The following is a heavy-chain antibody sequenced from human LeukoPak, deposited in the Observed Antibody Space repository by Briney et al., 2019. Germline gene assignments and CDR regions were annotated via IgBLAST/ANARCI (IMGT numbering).Heavy chain of an antibody. V-gene: IGHV3-23*01. J-gene: IGHJ5*02. CDR1: GFTFSTYG. CDR2: ISGSGATI. D-gene: IGHD1-1*01. Sequence: GGSLRLSCAASGFTFSTYGMSWVRQAPGKGLEWVSGISGSGATIYYAASVKGRFTISRDNSKNTLYLQMNSLRAEDTAVYYCAKSPGTTGWFDPWGQGTLVTVSS. CDR3: AKSPGTTGWFDP.